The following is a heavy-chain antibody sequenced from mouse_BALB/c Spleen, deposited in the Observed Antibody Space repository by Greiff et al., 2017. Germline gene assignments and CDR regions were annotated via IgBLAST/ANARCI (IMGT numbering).Heavy chain of an antibody. CDR3: ALYGNYAMDY. CDR1: GYSITSDYA. V-gene: IGHV3-2*02. D-gene: IGHD2-1*01. CDR2: ISYSGST. Sequence: ESGPGLVKPSQSLSLTCTVTGYSITSDYAWNWIRQFPGNKLEWMGYISYSGSTSYNPSLKSRISITRDTSKNQFFLQLNSVTTEDTATYYCALYGNYAMDYWGQGTSVTVSS. J-gene: IGHJ4*01.